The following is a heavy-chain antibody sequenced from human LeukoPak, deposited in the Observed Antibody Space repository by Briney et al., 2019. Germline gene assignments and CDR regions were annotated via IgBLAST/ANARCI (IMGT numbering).Heavy chain of an antibody. CDR1: GYTFTNYG. J-gene: IGHJ4*02. Sequence: ASVKVSCKGAGYTFTNYGITWVRQAPGQGREGMGWISTHNVNTNYAQKFQGRVTMTTDASTSTAYMELRSLRSDDTAEYYCARDLFPSFYYDSRGPIGYWGQGALVTVSS. V-gene: IGHV1-18*04. CDR3: ARDLFPSFYYDSRGPIGY. D-gene: IGHD3-22*01. CDR2: ISTHNVNT.